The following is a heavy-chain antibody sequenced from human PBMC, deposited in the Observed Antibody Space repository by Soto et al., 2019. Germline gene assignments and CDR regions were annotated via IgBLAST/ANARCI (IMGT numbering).Heavy chain of an antibody. V-gene: IGHV3-11*01. CDR1: GFTFCDYY. D-gene: IGHD1-26*01. CDR2: ISSSGSTI. J-gene: IGHJ6*02. CDR3: TRRGPGNYYYYGMDV. Sequence: PGGGLSLSCADSGFTFCDYYMSWFRLVPGQGLEWVSCISSSGSTIYYADSVKGRFTISRDNAKNSLYLQMNSLRAEDTAVYYCTRRGPGNYYYYGMDVWGQGTTVTVSS.